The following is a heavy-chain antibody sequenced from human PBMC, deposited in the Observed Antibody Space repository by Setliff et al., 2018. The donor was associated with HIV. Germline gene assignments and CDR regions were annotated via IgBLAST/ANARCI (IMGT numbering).Heavy chain of an antibody. CDR3: ARVVVRGVTFITEYFQH. V-gene: IGHV1-18*01. Sequence: ASVKVSCKASGYTFTSYGISWVRQAPGQGLEWMGWISAYNGNTNYAQKLQGRVTMTTDTSTSTAYMELRSLRSDDTAVYYCARVVVRGVTFITEYFQHWGQGTLGTVSS. CDR1: GYTFTSYG. D-gene: IGHD3-10*01. CDR2: ISAYNGNT. J-gene: IGHJ1*01.